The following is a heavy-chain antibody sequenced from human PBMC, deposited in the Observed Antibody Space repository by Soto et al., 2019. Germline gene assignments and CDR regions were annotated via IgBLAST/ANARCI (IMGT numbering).Heavy chain of an antibody. CDR2: IIPIVGKT. D-gene: IGHD2-2*01. CDR3: AREGTSTSTGMDY. CDR1: GDTFNNYV. V-gene: IGHV1-69*04. Sequence: QVQLVQSGAEVRKPGSSVTVSCETSGDTFNNYVINWVRQAPGQGPEWMGRIIPIVGKTIYAQRFQGRVTITADKATTTVYMDLSSLRIDDTAVYFCAREGTSTSTGMDYWGQGSLVTVYS. J-gene: IGHJ4*02.